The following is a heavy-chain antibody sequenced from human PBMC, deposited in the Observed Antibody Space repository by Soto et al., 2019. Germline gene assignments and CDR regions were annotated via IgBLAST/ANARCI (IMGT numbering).Heavy chain of an antibody. CDR1: GYTFTSYD. J-gene: IGHJ6*04. Sequence: ASVKVSCKASGYTFTSYDINWVRQATGQGLEWMGWMNPNSGNTGYAQKFQGRVTMTRNTSISTAYMELSSLRSEDTAVYYCARELRFLRVLDVWCKGTTVTVSS. CDR3: ARELRFLRVLDV. CDR2: MNPNSGNT. V-gene: IGHV1-8*01. D-gene: IGHD3-3*01.